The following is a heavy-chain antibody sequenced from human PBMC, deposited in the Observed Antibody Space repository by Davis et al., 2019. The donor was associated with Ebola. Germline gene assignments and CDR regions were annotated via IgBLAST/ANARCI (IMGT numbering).Heavy chain of an antibody. CDR1: GFTFSSYA. J-gene: IGHJ4*02. Sequence: PGGSLRLSCSASGFTFSSYAMHWVRQAPGKGLEYVSAISSNGGSTYYADSVKGRFTISRDNSKNTLYLQMNSLRAEDTAVYYCARCTGYSSSWLDYWGQGTLVTVSS. CDR2: ISSNGGST. D-gene: IGHD6-13*01. V-gene: IGHV3-64*04. CDR3: ARCTGYSSSWLDY.